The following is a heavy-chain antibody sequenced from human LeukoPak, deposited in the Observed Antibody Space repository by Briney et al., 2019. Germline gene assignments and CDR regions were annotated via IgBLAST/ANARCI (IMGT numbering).Heavy chain of an antibody. Sequence: PGGSLRLSCAASGFTFSSYWMSWVRQAPGKGLEWVANIKQDGSEKYYVDSVKGRFTISRDNAKNSLYLQMNSLRAEDTAVYYCAGRLAVAGPLRFDYWGQGTLVTVSS. CDR3: AGRLAVAGPLRFDY. J-gene: IGHJ4*02. V-gene: IGHV3-7*01. D-gene: IGHD6-19*01. CDR1: GFTFSSYW. CDR2: IKQDGSEK.